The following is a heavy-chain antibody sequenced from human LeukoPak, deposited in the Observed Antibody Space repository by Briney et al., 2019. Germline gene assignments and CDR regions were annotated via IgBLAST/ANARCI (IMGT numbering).Heavy chain of an antibody. J-gene: IGHJ4*02. V-gene: IGHV4-38-2*02. CDR2: IYYSGTT. CDR1: GYSISSGYY. D-gene: IGHD3-16*01. Sequence: SETLSLTCTVSGYSISSGYYWGWIRQPPGKGLEWIGSIYYSGTTYYNPSLKSRVTMSVDTSKNQFSLKMNSVTAADTAVYYCARAPYDYVWGSYDRFDYWGQGTLVTVSS. CDR3: ARAPYDYVWGSYDRFDY.